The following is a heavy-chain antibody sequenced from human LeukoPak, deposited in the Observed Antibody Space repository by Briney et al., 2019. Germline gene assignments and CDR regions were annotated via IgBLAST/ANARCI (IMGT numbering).Heavy chain of an antibody. Sequence: ASVKVSCKASGYTFTGYYMHWVRQAPGQGLEWMGWINPNSGGTNYAQKFQGRVTMTRDTSISTAYMELSRLRSDDTAVYYCASLPRGSGSYYTPFDYWGQGTLVIVSS. D-gene: IGHD3-10*01. CDR3: ASLPRGSGSYYTPFDY. CDR2: INPNSGGT. CDR1: GYTFTGYY. J-gene: IGHJ4*02. V-gene: IGHV1-2*02.